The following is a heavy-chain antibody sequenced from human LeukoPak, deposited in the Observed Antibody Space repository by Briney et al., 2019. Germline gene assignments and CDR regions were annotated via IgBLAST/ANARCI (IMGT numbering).Heavy chain of an antibody. Sequence: SETLSLTCTVSGGSISTYWSWIRQPPGKGLEWIGYIYYSGSTNQNPSLRSRVTMSVDTSKNQFSLKLSSVTAADTAVYYCARQAGYYYDSSGYYPFDYWGQGTLVTVSS. CDR2: IYYSGST. CDR1: GGSISTY. J-gene: IGHJ4*02. D-gene: IGHD3-22*01. V-gene: IGHV4-59*08. CDR3: ARQAGYYYDSSGYYPFDY.